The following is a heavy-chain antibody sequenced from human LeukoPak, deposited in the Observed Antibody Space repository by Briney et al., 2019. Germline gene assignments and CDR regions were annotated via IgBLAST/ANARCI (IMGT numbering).Heavy chain of an antibody. V-gene: IGHV3-30*18. D-gene: IGHD2-15*01. CDR2: ISYDGSNK. J-gene: IGHJ4*02. CDR1: GFTFSSYG. CDR3: AKEDLNIVVVVAAPDY. Sequence: PGRSLRLSCAASGFTFSSYGMHWVRQAPGKGLEWVAAISYDGSNKYYADSVKGRFTISRDNSKNTLYLQMNSLRAEDTAVYYCAKEDLNIVVVVAAPDYWGQGTLVTVSS.